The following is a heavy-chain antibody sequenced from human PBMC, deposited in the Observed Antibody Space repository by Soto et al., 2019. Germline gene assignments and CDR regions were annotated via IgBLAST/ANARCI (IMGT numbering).Heavy chain of an antibody. CDR1: GGSVSGYY. CDR3: ARTSDGDDYSNRDNWFDP. V-gene: IGHV4-34*01. CDR2: INHSGST. Sequence: SETLSLTCAVDGGSVSGYYWTWIRQPPGKGLEWIGEINHSGSTNYNPSLKSRVTISVDTSKNQFSLKLSSVTAADTAVYYCARTSDGDDYSNRDNWFDPWGQGTLVTVSS. D-gene: IGHD4-4*01. J-gene: IGHJ5*02.